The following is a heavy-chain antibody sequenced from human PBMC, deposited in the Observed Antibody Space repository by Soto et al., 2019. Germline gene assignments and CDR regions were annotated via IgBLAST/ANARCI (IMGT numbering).Heavy chain of an antibody. V-gene: IGHV3-23*01. CDR3: AKHTVTTFWFDP. Sequence: GGSPRLSCAASGFTFSSYAMSWVRPAPGKGLEWVSAISGSGGSTYYADSVKGRFTISRDNSKNTLYLQMNSLRAEDTAVYYCAKHTVTTFWFDPWGKGTLVTVSS. J-gene: IGHJ5*02. CDR2: ISGSGGST. D-gene: IGHD4-4*01. CDR1: GFTFSSYA.